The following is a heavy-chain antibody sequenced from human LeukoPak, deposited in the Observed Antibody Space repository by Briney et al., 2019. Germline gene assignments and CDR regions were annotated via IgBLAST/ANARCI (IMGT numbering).Heavy chain of an antibody. Sequence: GASVKVSCKASGGTFSSSAISWVRQAPGQGLEWMGRIIPIFGTAKYAQKFQGRVTITKDESTSTAYMELSSLRSEDTAVYYCARGAMVTDYYYYMDVWGKGTTVTVSS. V-gene: IGHV1-69*05. CDR2: IIPIFGTA. D-gene: IGHD5-18*01. CDR1: GGTFSSSA. CDR3: ARGAMVTDYYYYMDV. J-gene: IGHJ6*03.